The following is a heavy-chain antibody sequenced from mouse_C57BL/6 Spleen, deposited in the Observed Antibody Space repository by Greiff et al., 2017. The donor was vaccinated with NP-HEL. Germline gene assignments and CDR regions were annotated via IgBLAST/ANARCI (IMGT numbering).Heavy chain of an antibody. CDR2: IGTEDGEN. J-gene: IGHJ3*01. Sequence: VQLQESGAELVQPGASVKLSCTASGFNITDYYMHWVQQRTEQGLEWIGRIGTEDGENTYASKFPGKATITADTSTNTDYLQRSSLTAEDTAVYYSARGDDYDGGFAYWGQGTLVTVSA. CDR3: ARGDDYDGGFAY. CDR1: GFNITDYY. D-gene: IGHD2-4*01. V-gene: IGHV14-2*01.